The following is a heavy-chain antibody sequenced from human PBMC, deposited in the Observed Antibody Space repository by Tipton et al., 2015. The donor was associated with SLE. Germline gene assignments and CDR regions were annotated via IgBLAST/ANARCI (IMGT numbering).Heavy chain of an antibody. CDR1: GGSISSGSSY. Sequence: TLSLTCTVSGGSISSGSSYWSWIRQPAGEGLEWIGRIYKGGATNFNPSLKSRVSMSLDTSKNQFSLRLISVTAADTAVYYCARGLFLDDFWSGSGRPYYMDVWGKGTTVTVSS. CDR2: IYKGGAT. V-gene: IGHV4-61*02. CDR3: ARGLFLDDFWSGSGRPYYMDV. D-gene: IGHD3-3*01. J-gene: IGHJ6*03.